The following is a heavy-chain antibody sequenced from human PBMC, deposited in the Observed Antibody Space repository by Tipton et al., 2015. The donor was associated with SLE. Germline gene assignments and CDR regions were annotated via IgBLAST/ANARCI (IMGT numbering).Heavy chain of an antibody. CDR2: ISSDGRST. V-gene: IGHV3-74*01. CDR3: ARQVVVPGAIRDYYGMDV. CDR1: GFSFKSYW. J-gene: IGHJ6*02. Sequence: SLRLSCAASGFSFKSYWIHWVRQAPGKGLVWASRISSDGRSTTYADSVKGRFTISRDNTKNTVYLQMNSLRAEDTAVYYCARQVVVPGAIRDYYGMDVWGPGTTVTVS. D-gene: IGHD2-2*01.